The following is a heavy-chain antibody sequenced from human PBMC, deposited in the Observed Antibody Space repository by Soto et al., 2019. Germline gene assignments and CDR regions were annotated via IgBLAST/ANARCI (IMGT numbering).Heavy chain of an antibody. CDR2: INHKTGDT. Sequence: QVQLVQSAAEVKEPGASMKVSCKASGYIFTGHFMHWVRLAPGQGLERMGWINHKTGDTGYAQKFQGRVTLTRDTSINTAYMDLNSLISDDTAVYYCVRGESMTVAATIKTPFDIWGQGTMVTVSS. J-gene: IGHJ3*02. D-gene: IGHD6-19*01. CDR1: GYIFTGHF. CDR3: VRGESMTVAATIKTPFDI. V-gene: IGHV1-2*02.